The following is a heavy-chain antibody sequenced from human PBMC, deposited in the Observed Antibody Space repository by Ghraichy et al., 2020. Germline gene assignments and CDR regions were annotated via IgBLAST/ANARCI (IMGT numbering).Heavy chain of an antibody. CDR1: GGSFSGYY. CDR3: ARGPAGIAVAGSQFDY. CDR2: INHSGST. J-gene: IGHJ4*02. V-gene: IGHV4-34*01. D-gene: IGHD6-19*01. Sequence: SHTLSLTCAVYGGSFSGYYWSWIRQPPGKGLEWIGEINHSGSTNYNPSLKSRVTISVDTSKNQFSLKLSSVTAADTAVYYCARGPAGIAVAGSQFDYWGQGTLVTVSS.